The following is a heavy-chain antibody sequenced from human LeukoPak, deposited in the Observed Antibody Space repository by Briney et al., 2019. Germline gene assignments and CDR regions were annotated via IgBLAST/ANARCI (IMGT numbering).Heavy chain of an antibody. CDR2: ISAYNGNT. CDR1: GYSFTTYG. CDR3: AIVLPYFGY. Sequence: ASVKVSCKTSGYSFTTYGSTWVRQAPGQGLEWMGWISAYNGNTNYAQKLQGRVTMTTDTSTSTAYMELRSLRSDDTAVYYCAIVLPYFGYWGQGTLLTVSS. J-gene: IGHJ4*02. D-gene: IGHD3-10*01. V-gene: IGHV1-18*01.